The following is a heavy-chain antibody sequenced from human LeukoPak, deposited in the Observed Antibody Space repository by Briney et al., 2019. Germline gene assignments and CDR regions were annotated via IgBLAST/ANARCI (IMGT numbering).Heavy chain of an antibody. D-gene: IGHD6-6*01. CDR2: MNPNSGNT. CDR1: GYTFTSYD. J-gene: IGHJ5*02. V-gene: IGHV1-8*01. CDR3: ARGSHMRSSSSTWFDP. Sequence: ASVKVSCKASGYTFTSYDINWVRQATGQGLEWMGWMNPNSGNTGYAQKFQGRVTMTRNTSISTAYMELSSLRSEDTAVYYCARGSHMRSSSSTWFDPWGQGTLVTVPS.